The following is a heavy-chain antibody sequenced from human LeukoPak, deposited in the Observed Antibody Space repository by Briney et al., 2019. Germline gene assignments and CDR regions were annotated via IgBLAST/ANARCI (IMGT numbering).Heavy chain of an antibody. CDR2: IRSKIYGGTP. J-gene: IGHJ4*02. CDR3: TRDQTPYY. V-gene: IGHV3-49*04. CDR1: GFNFGDYA. Sequence: GESLKISCTTSGFNFGDYAMTWVRQAPGKGLEWVGFIRSKIYGGTPEYAASVKGRFTISRDDSKGVAYLQMNSLKTEDTAVYYCTRDQTPYYWGQGTLVTVAS.